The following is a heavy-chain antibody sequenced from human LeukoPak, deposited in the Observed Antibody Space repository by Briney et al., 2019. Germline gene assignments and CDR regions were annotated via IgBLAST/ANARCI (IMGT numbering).Heavy chain of an antibody. V-gene: IGHV1-46*01. CDR1: GYTFSTYY. CDR3: ARDGGGDYDFDY. D-gene: IGHD4-17*01. CDR2: INPSGTDS. Sequence: ASVKVSCKASGYTFSTYYMHWVRQAPGQGLEWMGIINPSGTDSNYAQKFQGRVTMTRDMSTSTANMELSILRSEDTAVYYCARDGGGDYDFDYWGQGTLVTVSS. J-gene: IGHJ4*02.